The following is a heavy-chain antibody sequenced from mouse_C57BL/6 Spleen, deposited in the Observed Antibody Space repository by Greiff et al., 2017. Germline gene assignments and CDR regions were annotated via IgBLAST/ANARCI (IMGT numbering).Heavy chain of an antibody. D-gene: IGHD1-1*01. CDR1: GFNIKDYY. CDR2: IDPEDGET. V-gene: IGHV14-2*01. Sequence: VQLKESGAELVKPGASVKLSCTASGFNIKDYYMHWVKQRTEQGLEWIGRIDPEDGETKYAPKFQGKATITADTSSNTAYLQLSSLTSEDTAVYYCANYYGSRAWFAYWGQGTLVTVSA. CDR3: ANYYGSRAWFAY. J-gene: IGHJ3*01.